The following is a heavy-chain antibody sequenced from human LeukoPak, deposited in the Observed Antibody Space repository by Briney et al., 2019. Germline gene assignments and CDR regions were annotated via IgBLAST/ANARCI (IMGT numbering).Heavy chain of an antibody. CDR1: GGSISPYY. D-gene: IGHD3-9*01. CDR3: ARDHWLFSSKTWYYYGMDV. CDR2: IDPSGSA. Sequence: SETLSLTCVVSGGSISPYYWSWIRQSPGKGLEWIGYIDPSGSASYNPSLKSRVTIFVETSKNLFSLILTSVSASDTAIYYCARDHWLFSSKTWYYYGMDVWGQGTTVTVSS. J-gene: IGHJ6*02. V-gene: IGHV4-59*01.